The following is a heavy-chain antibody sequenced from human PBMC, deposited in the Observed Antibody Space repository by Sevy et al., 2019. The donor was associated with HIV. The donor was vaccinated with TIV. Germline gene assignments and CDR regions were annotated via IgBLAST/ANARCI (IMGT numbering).Heavy chain of an antibody. Sequence: SETLSLTCTVSGGSMSSYFCSWIRQPPGKGLEWIGYIYYTGTTNYNPSLKSRLTMSLDTSKNRFSLKLTAVTAADTAVYYCARDSVLSPRVFDSWGQGTLVTVSS. D-gene: IGHD3-10*01. J-gene: IGHJ4*02. CDR3: ARDSVLSPRVFDS. V-gene: IGHV4-59*01. CDR2: IYYTGTT. CDR1: GGSMSSYF.